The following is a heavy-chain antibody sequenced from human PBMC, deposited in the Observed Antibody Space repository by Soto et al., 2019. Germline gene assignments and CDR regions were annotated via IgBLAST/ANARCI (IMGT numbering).Heavy chain of an antibody. CDR2: IVVGSGNT. CDR1: GFTFTSSA. J-gene: IGHJ3*02. Sequence: QMQLVQSGPEVKKPGPSVKVPCKASGFTFTSSAVQWVRQARGQRLEWVGWIVVGSGNTNYAQKFQERVTLTRDMSTSTAYMELSSLRSEDTAVYYCAAERPSLHSDYVGGNAFDIWGQGTMVTVSS. CDR3: AAERPSLHSDYVGGNAFDI. V-gene: IGHV1-58*01. D-gene: IGHD3-16*01.